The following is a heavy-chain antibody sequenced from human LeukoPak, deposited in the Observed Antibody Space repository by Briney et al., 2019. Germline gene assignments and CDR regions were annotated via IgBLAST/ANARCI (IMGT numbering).Heavy chain of an antibody. D-gene: IGHD4-17*01. CDR1: GFIFSTYA. V-gene: IGHV3-49*03. CDR2: IRSKAYGGTT. Sequence: GGSLRLSCAASGFIFSTYAMSWFRQAPGKGLEWVGFIRSKAYGGTTEYAASVKGRFTISRDDSKSIAYLQMNSLKTEDTAVYYCTRDAALDDYGDYEGFDPWGQGTLVTVSS. J-gene: IGHJ5*02. CDR3: TRDAALDDYGDYEGFDP.